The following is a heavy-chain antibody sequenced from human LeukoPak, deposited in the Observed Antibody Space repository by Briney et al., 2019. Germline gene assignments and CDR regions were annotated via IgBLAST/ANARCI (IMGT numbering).Heavy chain of an antibody. V-gene: IGHV4-59*01. CDR2: IYYSGST. J-gene: IGHJ4*02. CDR3: ARERNDYGDSYYFDY. D-gene: IGHD4-17*01. Sequence: SETLSLTCTVSGGSISSYYWSWIRQPRGKGLEWIGYIYYSGSTNYNPSLKSRVTISVVTSKNQFSLKLSSVTAADTAVYYCARERNDYGDSYYFDYWGQGTLVTVSS. CDR1: GGSISSYY.